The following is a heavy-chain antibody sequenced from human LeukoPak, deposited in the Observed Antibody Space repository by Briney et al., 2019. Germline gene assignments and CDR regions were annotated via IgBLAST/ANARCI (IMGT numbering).Heavy chain of an antibody. CDR1: GFTFSGCA. CDR3: AKDITTVVTVFDY. V-gene: IGHV3-23*01. J-gene: IGHJ4*02. CDR2: ITGSGGST. D-gene: IGHD4-23*01. Sequence: GGSLRLSCAASGFTFSGCAMSWVRQSPGKGLEWVSSITGSGGSTYYADSVKGRFTISRDNSKNTLYLQMNSLRAEDTAVYYCAKDITTVVTVFDYWGQGTLVTVSS.